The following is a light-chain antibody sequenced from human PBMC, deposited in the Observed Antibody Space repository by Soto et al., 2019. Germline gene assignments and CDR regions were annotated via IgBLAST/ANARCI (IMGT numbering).Light chain of an antibody. Sequence: DIQMTQSPYTLSASVGDRVTITCRASQSISSWLAWYQQKPGKAPKLLIYKASSLESGVPSRFRGSGSGTEFTLTISSLQPDDFATYYCQQYNSYSLFGGGTKVEIK. CDR1: QSISSW. V-gene: IGKV1-5*03. J-gene: IGKJ4*01. CDR3: QQYNSYSL. CDR2: KAS.